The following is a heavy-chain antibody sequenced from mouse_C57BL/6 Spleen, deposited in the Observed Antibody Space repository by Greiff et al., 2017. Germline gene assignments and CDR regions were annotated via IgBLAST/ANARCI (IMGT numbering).Heavy chain of an antibody. D-gene: IGHD1-1*01. CDR2: INPISGYT. V-gene: IGHV1-7*01. J-gene: IGHJ1*03. Sequence: QVQLQQSGAELAKPGASVKLSCKASGYTFTSYWMHWVKQRPGQGLEWIGYINPISGYTKYNQKFKDKATLTADKSSSTAYMQLSSRTYEDSAVYYCARRYGSPWWYFDVWGTGTTVTVSS. CDR1: GYTFTSYW. CDR3: ARRYGSPWWYFDV.